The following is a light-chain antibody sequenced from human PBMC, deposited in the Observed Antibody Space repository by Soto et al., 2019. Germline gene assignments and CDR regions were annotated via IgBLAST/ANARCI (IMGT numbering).Light chain of an antibody. CDR3: SSYTSSSTVV. Sequence: QSVLTQPASVSGSPGQSITISCTGTSSDVGGYNYVSWYQQHPGKAPKLMIYEVSNRPSGVSNRFSGSKSGNTASLTISGIQAEDEAEYYCSSYTSSSTVVFGGGTKLTVL. V-gene: IGLV2-14*01. CDR1: SSDVGGYNY. CDR2: EVS. J-gene: IGLJ2*01.